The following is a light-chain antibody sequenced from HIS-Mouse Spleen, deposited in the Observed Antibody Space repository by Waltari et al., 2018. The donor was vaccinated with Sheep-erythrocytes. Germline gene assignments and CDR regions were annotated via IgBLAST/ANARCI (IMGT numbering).Light chain of an antibody. CDR3: SSYTSSSTQV. Sequence: SYELTQPPSVSVSPGQTASITCSGDKLGDKYACWYQQKPGQSPVLVIYQDSKRPSGIPERFSGSKSGNTASLTISGLQAEDEADYYCSSYTSSSTQVFGGGTKLTVL. V-gene: IGLV3-1*01. CDR1: KLGDKY. CDR2: QDS. J-gene: IGLJ2*01.